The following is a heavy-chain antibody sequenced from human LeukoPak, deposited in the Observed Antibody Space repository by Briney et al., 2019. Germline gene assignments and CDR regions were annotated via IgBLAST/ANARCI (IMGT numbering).Heavy chain of an antibody. V-gene: IGHV4-34*01. Sequence: SETLSLTCAVYGGSFSGYYWSWIRQPPGKGLEWIGSIYYSGSTNYNPSLKSRVTISVDKSKNQFSLKLSSVTAADTAVYYCARVGATTKDAFDIWGQGTMVTVSS. CDR2: IYYSGST. D-gene: IGHD1-26*01. CDR1: GGSFSGYY. J-gene: IGHJ3*02. CDR3: ARVGATTKDAFDI.